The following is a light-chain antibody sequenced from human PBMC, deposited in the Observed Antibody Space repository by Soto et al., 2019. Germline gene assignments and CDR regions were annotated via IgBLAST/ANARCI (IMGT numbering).Light chain of an antibody. J-gene: IGKJ4*01. Sequence: SIRNYLNWYQQKPGEAPKLLIYAASRLQSGVPSRFSGSGSGTDFTLTINTLQTEDIATYYCQQSYSTPRFGGGTKVDIX. CDR2: AAS. CDR3: QQSYSTPR. CDR1: SIRNY. V-gene: IGKV1-39*01.